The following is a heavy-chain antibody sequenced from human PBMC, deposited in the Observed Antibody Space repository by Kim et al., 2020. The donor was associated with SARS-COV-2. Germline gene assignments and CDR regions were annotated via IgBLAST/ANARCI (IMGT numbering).Heavy chain of an antibody. CDR2: IDWDDDK. Sequence: SGPTLVNPTQTLTLTCTFSGFSLSTSGMCVSWIRQPPGKALEWLALIDWDDDKYYSTSLKTRLTISKDTSKNQVVLTMTNMDPVDTATYYCARSIVVAAHNYDGMDVWGQGTTVTVSS. J-gene: IGHJ6*02. CDR1: GFSLSTSGMC. CDR3: ARSIVVAAHNYDGMDV. D-gene: IGHD2-21*01. V-gene: IGHV2-70*01.